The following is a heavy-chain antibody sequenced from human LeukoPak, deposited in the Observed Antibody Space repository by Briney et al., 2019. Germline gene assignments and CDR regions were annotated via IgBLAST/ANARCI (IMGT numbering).Heavy chain of an antibody. J-gene: IGHJ6*02. CDR1: GFTFSSYW. V-gene: IGHV3-7*02. D-gene: IGHD3-9*01. CDR2: IKQDGSDK. Sequence: GGSLRLSCAASGFTFSSYWMTWVRQAPGKGLEWVANIKQDGSDKYFMDSVKGRFTISRDNAQNSLYLQMNRLRTEYTAVYYCARHKSDWLSTGSPMDVWGQGSTLGVCS. CDR3: ARHKSDWLSTGSPMDV.